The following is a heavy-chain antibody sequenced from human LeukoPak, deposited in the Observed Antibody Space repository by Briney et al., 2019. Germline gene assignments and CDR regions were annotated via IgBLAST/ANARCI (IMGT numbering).Heavy chain of an antibody. CDR2: MNPNSGVT. J-gene: IGHJ4*02. Sequence: ASVKVSCKPSGYTFTVNYLHWVRQAPGQGLEWVGWMNPNSGVTVYAQNFQGRVTMTRDTSISTAYMELSSLTSDDMAVYYCTRGAGTSWFDYWGQGSLVTVSS. CDR3: TRGAGTSWFDY. V-gene: IGHV1-2*02. D-gene: IGHD2-2*01. CDR1: GYTFTVNY.